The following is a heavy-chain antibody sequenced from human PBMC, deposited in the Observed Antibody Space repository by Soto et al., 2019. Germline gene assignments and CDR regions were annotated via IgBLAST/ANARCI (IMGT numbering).Heavy chain of an antibody. Sequence: SSETLSLTCTVSGGSISSYYWSWIRQPPGKGLEWIGYIYYSGSTNYNPSLKSRVTISVDTSKNQFSLKLSSVTAADTAVYYCARVVVDAFDIWGHGTMVTVSS. V-gene: IGHV4-59*01. CDR2: IYYSGST. J-gene: IGHJ3*02. CDR1: GGSISSYY. D-gene: IGHD2-15*01. CDR3: ARVVVDAFDI.